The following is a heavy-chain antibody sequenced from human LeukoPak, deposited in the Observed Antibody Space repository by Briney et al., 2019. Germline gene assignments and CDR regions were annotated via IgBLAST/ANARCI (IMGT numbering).Heavy chain of an antibody. CDR1: GYTFTSYD. CDR2: ISAYNGNT. J-gene: IGHJ3*02. D-gene: IGHD3-16*01. V-gene: IGHV1-18*01. CDR3: ARDSSITFGGVMGDAFDI. Sequence: ASVKVSCKASGYTFTSYDISWVRHAPRQGLEWMGWISAYNGNTNYAQKLQDRVTMTTDTSTSTAYMEVRSLRSDDTAVYYCARDSSITFGGVMGDAFDIWVQETMVTVSS.